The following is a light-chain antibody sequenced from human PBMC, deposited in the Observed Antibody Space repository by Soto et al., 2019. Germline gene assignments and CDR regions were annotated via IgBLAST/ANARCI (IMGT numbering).Light chain of an antibody. V-gene: IGKV3-15*01. CDR2: GAS. Sequence: EIVMTQSPATLSVSPGERATLSCRASQSVSSNLAWYQQKPGQAPRLLIYGASTRATGIPARFSGSGSGTECTLTISSLQSEDFAVYYCQQYNNWLPTFGQGTKLEIK. CDR3: QQYNNWLPT. CDR1: QSVSSN. J-gene: IGKJ2*01.